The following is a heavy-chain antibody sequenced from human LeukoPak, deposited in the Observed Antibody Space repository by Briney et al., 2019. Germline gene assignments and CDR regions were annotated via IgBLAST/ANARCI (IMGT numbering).Heavy chain of an antibody. J-gene: IGHJ4*02. CDR2: FDPEDGET. Sequence: ASVKVSCKVSGYTLTELSMHWVRQAPGKGLEWMEGFDPEDGETIYAQKFQGRVTMTEDTSTDTAYMELSSLRSEDTAVYYCATGYNWNYEGDYWGQGTLVTVSS. CDR1: GYTLTELS. D-gene: IGHD1-7*01. CDR3: ATGYNWNYEGDY. V-gene: IGHV1-24*01.